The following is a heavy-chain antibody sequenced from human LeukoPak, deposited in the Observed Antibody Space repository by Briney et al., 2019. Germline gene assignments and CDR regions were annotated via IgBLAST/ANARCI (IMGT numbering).Heavy chain of an antibody. J-gene: IGHJ4*02. CDR2: ISAYNGNT. CDR1: GYTFTSYG. Sequence: ASVKVSCKASGYTFTSYGISWVRQAPGQGLEWMGWISAYNGNTNYAQKLQGRVTMTTDTSTGTAYMELRSLRSDDTAVYYCARAEVAGSGRSPSFDYWGQGTLVTVSS. D-gene: IGHD3-10*01. CDR3: ARAEVAGSGRSPSFDY. V-gene: IGHV1-18*01.